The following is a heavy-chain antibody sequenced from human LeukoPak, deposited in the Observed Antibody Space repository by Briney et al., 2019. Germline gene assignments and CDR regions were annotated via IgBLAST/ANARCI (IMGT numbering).Heavy chain of an antibody. V-gene: IGHV3-23*01. CDR1: GFTFSSYA. CDR3: AKGKGIQLWLLDY. Sequence: GGSLRLSCVASGFTFSSYAMSWVRQAPGKGLEWVSAISGSGGSTYYADSVKGRFTISRDNSKNTLYLQMNSLRAEDTAVYYCAKGKGIQLWLLDYWGQGTLVTVSS. J-gene: IGHJ4*02. D-gene: IGHD5-18*01. CDR2: ISGSGGST.